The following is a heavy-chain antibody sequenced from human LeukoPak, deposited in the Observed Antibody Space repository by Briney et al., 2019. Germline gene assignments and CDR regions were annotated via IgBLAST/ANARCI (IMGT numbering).Heavy chain of an antibody. J-gene: IGHJ4*02. Sequence: GGSLRLSCAASGFTFSDHYMDWVRQAPGKGLEWVGRIRNKVNSHTTEYSASVKGRYTISRDDSTNSVYLQMNSLKTEDTAVYYCVAMLRGVGYWGQGTLVTVSS. CDR2: IRNKVNSHTT. CDR3: VAMLRGVGY. CDR1: GFTFSDHY. V-gene: IGHV3-72*01. D-gene: IGHD3-10*01.